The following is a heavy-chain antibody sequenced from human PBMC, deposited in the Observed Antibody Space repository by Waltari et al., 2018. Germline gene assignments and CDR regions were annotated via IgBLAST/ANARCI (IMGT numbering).Heavy chain of an antibody. CDR2: IHPGDSDT. D-gene: IGHD3-3*01. Sequence: EVQLVQSGAEVKKPGESLKISCKGSGYSFTSYWIGWVRQMPGKGLEWMGIIHPGDSDTRYSPSFQGQVTISADKSISTAYLQWSSLKASDTAMYYCARLRRGFGVVIPTYFDYWGQGTLVTVSS. CDR1: GYSFTSYW. CDR3: ARLRRGFGVVIPTYFDY. J-gene: IGHJ4*02. V-gene: IGHV5-51*03.